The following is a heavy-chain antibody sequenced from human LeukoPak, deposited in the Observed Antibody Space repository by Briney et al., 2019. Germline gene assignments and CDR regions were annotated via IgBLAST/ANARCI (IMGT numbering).Heavy chain of an antibody. CDR1: GDSVSSNSAA. J-gene: IGHJ5*02. V-gene: IGHV6-1*01. CDR3: ARGHYDILTDYYEDNWFDP. D-gene: IGHD3-9*01. Sequence: SRTLSLTCAISGDSVSSNSAAWNWIRQSPSRGLEWLGRTYYRSKWYNDYAVSVKSRITINPDTSKNQFSLQLNSVTPEDTAVYYCARGHYDILTDYYEDNWFDPWGQGTLVTVSS. CDR2: TYYRSKWYN.